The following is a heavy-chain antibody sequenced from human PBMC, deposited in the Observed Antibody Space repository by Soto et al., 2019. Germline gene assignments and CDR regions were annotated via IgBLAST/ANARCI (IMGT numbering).Heavy chain of an antibody. CDR3: GSSQQWLEWFDP. J-gene: IGHJ5*02. CDR1: GGTFSSYA. Sequence: QVQLVQSGAEVKKPGSSVKVSCKASGGTFSSYAISWVRQAPGQGLEWMGGIIPIFGTANYAQKFQGRVTIXAXGSTSTAYMELSSLRSEDTAVYYCGSSQQWLEWFDPWGQGTLVTVSS. V-gene: IGHV1-69*12. CDR2: IIPIFGTA. D-gene: IGHD6-19*01.